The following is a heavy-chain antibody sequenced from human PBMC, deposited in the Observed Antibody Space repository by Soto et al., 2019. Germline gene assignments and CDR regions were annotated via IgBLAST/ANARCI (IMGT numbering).Heavy chain of an antibody. CDR2: INHSGST. D-gene: IGHD6-19*01. Sequence: VQLQQWGAGLLKPSETMSLTCAFYGGSFGGYYWSRIRQPPGKGLEWIGEINHSGSTNYNPSLKSRVTISVDTSKNQFSLKLSSVTAADTAVYYCARGRVIAVYWGQGTLVTVSS. V-gene: IGHV4-34*01. J-gene: IGHJ4*02. CDR1: GGSFGGYY. CDR3: ARGRVIAVY.